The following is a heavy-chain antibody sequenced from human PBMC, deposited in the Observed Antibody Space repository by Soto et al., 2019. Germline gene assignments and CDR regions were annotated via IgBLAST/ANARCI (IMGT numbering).Heavy chain of an antibody. J-gene: IGHJ4*02. CDR1: GFSFSDYY. D-gene: IGHD2-15*01. CDR3: VREEVVAATN. V-gene: IGHV3-11*01. CDR2: ISSGGSTI. Sequence: GGSLRLSCTASGFSFSDYYMSWIRQTPGKGLEWVSYISSGGSTIYYADSVKGRFTISRDNAKKSLYLQMNSLRAEDTAVYYCVREEVVAATNWGQGILVTVSS.